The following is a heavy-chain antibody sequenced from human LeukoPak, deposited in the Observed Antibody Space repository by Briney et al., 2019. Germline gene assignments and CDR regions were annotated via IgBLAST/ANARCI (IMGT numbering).Heavy chain of an antibody. D-gene: IGHD4-17*01. J-gene: IGHJ4*02. Sequence: KPSETLSLTCVVSGGSFSGYYWTWIRQPPGKGLEWIGEINHSGSANYNPSLKSRVTISLDTSKNQFSLKLSSVTAADTAVYYCARGQGTVTTHWGQGTLVTVSS. V-gene: IGHV4-34*01. CDR3: ARGQGTVTTH. CDR2: INHSGSA. CDR1: GGSFSGYY.